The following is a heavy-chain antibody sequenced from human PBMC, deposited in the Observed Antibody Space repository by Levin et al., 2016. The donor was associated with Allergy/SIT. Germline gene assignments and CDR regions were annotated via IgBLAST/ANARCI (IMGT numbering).Heavy chain of an antibody. V-gene: IGHV3-11*01. D-gene: IGHD2/OR15-2a*01. CDR1: GFIFSDYS. CDR2: IGNSDTNG. CDR3: VRPRTSMAPDKNFEY. Sequence: GGSLRLSCAASGFIFSDYSMGWVRQAPGKGLEWVSYIGNSDTNGYHADSVKGRFTTSRDNAKNSLYLQMSSLRAEDTAVYYCVRPRTSMAPDKNFEYWGQGTLVTVSS. J-gene: IGHJ4*02.